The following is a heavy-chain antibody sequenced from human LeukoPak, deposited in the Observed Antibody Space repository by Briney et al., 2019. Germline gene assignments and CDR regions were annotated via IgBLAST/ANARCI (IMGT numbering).Heavy chain of an antibody. J-gene: IGHJ6*03. CDR3: ARLTPTTLSLYYYYMDV. D-gene: IGHD2/OR15-2a*01. Sequence: PSETLSLTCAVSGGSISSGGYSWSWIRQPPGKGLEWIGYIYYSGSTYYNPSLKSRVTISVDTSKNQFSLKLTSVTAADTAVCYCARLTPTTLSLYYYYMDVWGKGTTVTVSS. V-gene: IGHV4-30-4*07. CDR1: GGSISSGGYS. CDR2: IYYSGST.